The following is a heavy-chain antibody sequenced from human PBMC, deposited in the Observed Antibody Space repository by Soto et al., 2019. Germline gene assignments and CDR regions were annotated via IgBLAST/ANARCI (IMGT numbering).Heavy chain of an antibody. D-gene: IGHD3-3*01. CDR2: ISAYNGNT. CDR3: ARDQSIFGVVDV. Sequence: GASVKGCGEASGYTFTSYGISWVLQAPGQGLEWMGWISAYNGNTNYAQKLQGRVTMTTDTSTSTAYMELRSLRSDDTAVYYCARDQSIFGVVDVWGQGTTVTVSS. J-gene: IGHJ6*02. V-gene: IGHV1-18*04. CDR1: GYTFTSYG.